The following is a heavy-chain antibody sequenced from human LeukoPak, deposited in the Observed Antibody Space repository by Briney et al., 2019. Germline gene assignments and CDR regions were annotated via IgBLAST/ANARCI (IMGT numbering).Heavy chain of an antibody. CDR1: GGSISSGSYY. Sequence: SETLSLTCTVSGGSISSGSYYWSWLRQPAGKGLEWIGRIYTSGSTNYNPSLKSRVTISVDTSKNQFSLKLSSVTAADTAVYYCARDYYDSSVWGQGTMVTVSS. J-gene: IGHJ3*01. CDR2: IYTSGST. V-gene: IGHV4-61*02. D-gene: IGHD3-22*01. CDR3: ARDYYDSSV.